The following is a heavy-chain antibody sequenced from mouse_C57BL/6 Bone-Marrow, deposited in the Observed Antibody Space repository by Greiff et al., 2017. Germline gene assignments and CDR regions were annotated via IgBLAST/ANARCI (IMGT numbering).Heavy chain of an antibody. CDR1: GYTFTSYW. CDR3: ADDGYYPFDY. Sequence: QVQLKQSGAELVKPGASVKLSCKASGYTFTSYWMHWVKQRPGQGLEWIGMIHPNSGSTNYNEKFKSKATLTVDKSSSTAYMQLSSLTSEDSAVYYCADDGYYPFDYWGQGTTLTVSS. D-gene: IGHD2-3*01. CDR2: IHPNSGST. J-gene: IGHJ2*01. V-gene: IGHV1-64*01.